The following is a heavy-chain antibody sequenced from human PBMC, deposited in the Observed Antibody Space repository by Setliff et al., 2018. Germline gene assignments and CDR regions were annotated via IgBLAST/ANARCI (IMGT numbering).Heavy chain of an antibody. Sequence: GASVKVSCKASGYTFTYFGVSWLRLAPGQGLEWMGWISGHNGKTIIEPKFQGRVALTTDTGSDTAHMELRNLRSDDAAIYFCAKEQEITLVPGIIPDAFDLWGQGTMVTVSS. CDR2: ISGHNGKT. CDR3: AKEQEITLVPGIIPDAFDL. D-gene: IGHD3-10*01. V-gene: IGHV1-18*01. J-gene: IGHJ3*01. CDR1: GYTFTYFG.